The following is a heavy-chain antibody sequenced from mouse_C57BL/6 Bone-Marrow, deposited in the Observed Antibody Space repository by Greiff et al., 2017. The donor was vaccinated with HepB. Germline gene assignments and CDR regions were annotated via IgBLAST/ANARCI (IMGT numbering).Heavy chain of an antibody. CDR2: IYPRSGNT. CDR3: ASSDYGSSSYWYFDV. CDR1: GYTFTSYG. Sequence: VQLQQSGAELARPGASVKLSCKASGYTFTSYGISWVKQRTGQGLEWIGEIYPRSGNTYYNEKFKGKATLTADKSSSTAYMELRSLTSEDSAVYFCASSDYGSSSYWYFDVWGTGTTVTVSS. J-gene: IGHJ1*03. V-gene: IGHV1-81*01. D-gene: IGHD1-1*01.